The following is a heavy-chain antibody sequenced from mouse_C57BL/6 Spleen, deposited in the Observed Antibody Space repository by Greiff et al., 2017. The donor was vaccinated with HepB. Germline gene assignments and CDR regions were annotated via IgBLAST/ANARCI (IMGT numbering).Heavy chain of an antibody. D-gene: IGHD1-1*01. V-gene: IGHV14-1*01. CDR1: GFNIKDYY. CDR3: TTGYYGSSYVDAMDY. Sequence: VQLQQSGAELVRPGASVKLSCTASGFNIKDYYMHWVKQRPEQGLEWIGRIDPEDGDTEYAPKFQGKATMTADTSSNTAYLQLSSLTSEDTAVYYCTTGYYGSSYVDAMDYWGQGTSVTVSS. CDR2: IDPEDGDT. J-gene: IGHJ4*01.